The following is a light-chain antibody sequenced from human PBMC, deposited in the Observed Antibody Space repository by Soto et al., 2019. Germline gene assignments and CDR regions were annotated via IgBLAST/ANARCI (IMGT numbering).Light chain of an antibody. Sequence: DIQMTQSPSTLSASVGYRVAISCRASQSISRLLAWYQQKPGKAPNLLIYDASSLESGVPSRFSGSGSGTDFTLTISSLQPEDFATYYCQQFNNYPYTFGQGTRLEIK. CDR3: QQFNNYPYT. V-gene: IGKV1-5*01. J-gene: IGKJ5*01. CDR1: QSISRL. CDR2: DAS.